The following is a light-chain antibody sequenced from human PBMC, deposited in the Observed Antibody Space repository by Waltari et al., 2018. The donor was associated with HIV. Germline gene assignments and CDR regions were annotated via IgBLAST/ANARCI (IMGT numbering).Light chain of an antibody. CDR3: ATWDSSLSAVV. CDR1: TSNIGNNY. V-gene: IGLV1-51*01. CDR2: DND. Sequence: QSLLTQPPSVSAATGQKIIISCSGSTSNIGNNYVSWYQHLPGTAPKVLIYDNDKRSSRIPDRFSGSKSGTSATLAITGLQTGDEADYYCATWDSSLSAVVFGGGTKVTVL. J-gene: IGLJ2*01.